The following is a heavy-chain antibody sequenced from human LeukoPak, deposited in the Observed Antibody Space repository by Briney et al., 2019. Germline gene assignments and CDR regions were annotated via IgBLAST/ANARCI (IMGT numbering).Heavy chain of an antibody. Sequence: GGSLRLSRAASRFTFSDYYMSWIRQAPGKGLECVSYIGASGSTIYYADSVKGRFTISRDNVDNSLYLQMDSLRADDTAVYYCAKKGQADDYGKPDWGQGTLVTVSS. CDR2: IGASGSTI. V-gene: IGHV3-11*01. CDR1: RFTFSDYY. CDR3: AKKGQADDYGKPD. J-gene: IGHJ4*02. D-gene: IGHD4-17*01.